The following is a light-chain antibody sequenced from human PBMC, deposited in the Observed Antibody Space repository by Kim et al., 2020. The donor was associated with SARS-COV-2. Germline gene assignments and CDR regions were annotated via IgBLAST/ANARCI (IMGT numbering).Light chain of an antibody. CDR1: TANNGAGYE. J-gene: IGLJ1*01. Sequence: QRVTITCTGITANNGAGYEVHRYQQLPGTAPKLLIYGDINRPSGVPDRFSGSKSGTSASLAITGLQTEDEADYYCQSYDNSLSGYVFGTGTKVTV. V-gene: IGLV1-40*01. CDR2: GDI. CDR3: QSYDNSLSGYV.